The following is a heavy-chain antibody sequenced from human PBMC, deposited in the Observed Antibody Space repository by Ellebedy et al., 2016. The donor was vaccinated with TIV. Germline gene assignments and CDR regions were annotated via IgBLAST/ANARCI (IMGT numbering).Heavy chain of an antibody. V-gene: IGHV3-64*01. J-gene: IGHJ4*02. D-gene: IGHD3-9*01. CDR3: ARSADQLRYFDWLPGDFDY. CDR1: GFIFSSYA. Sequence: PGGSLRLSCAASGFIFSSYAMHRVRQAPGKGLEFVSAIGSNGGSTYYANSVKGRFTISRDNSKNTLYLQMGSLRAEDMAVYYCARSADQLRYFDWLPGDFDYWGQGTLVTVSS. CDR2: IGSNGGST.